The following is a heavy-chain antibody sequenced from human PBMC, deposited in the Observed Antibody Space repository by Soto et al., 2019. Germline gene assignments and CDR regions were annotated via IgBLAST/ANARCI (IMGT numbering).Heavy chain of an antibody. J-gene: IGHJ4*02. D-gene: IGHD3-3*01. Sequence: QVQLVESGGGVVQPGTSLRLSCAASGFTFSSYAMHWVRQAPGKGLEWVAVISYDGSKKYYADSMKGRFTISRDTTKNTLNLQMNSLRAEDTAVYYCARDEWIDYWGQGTLVTVSS. CDR3: ARDEWIDY. CDR2: ISYDGSKK. CDR1: GFTFSSYA. V-gene: IGHV3-30*04.